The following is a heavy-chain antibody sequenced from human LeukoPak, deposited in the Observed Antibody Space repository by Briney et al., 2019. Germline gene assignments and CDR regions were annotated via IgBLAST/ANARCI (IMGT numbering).Heavy chain of an antibody. CDR3: GTLGGCMSGAYAFDI. Sequence: GGSLRLSCAASGLTFSDHHMDWVRQAPGKGLEWVGRIRSKVDSYTTEYAASVKGRFTISRDDSKKSLFLQMNSLKTDDTAVYYCGTLGGCMSGAYAFDIWGQGTMVTVSS. CDR2: IRSKVDSYTT. V-gene: IGHV3-72*01. J-gene: IGHJ3*02. CDR1: GLTFSDHH. D-gene: IGHD4/OR15-4a*01.